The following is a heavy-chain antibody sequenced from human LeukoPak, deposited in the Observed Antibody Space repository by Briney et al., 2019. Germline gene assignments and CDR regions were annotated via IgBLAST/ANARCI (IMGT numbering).Heavy chain of an antibody. J-gene: IGHJ4*02. D-gene: IGHD6-19*01. V-gene: IGHV3-23*01. Sequence: GGSLRLSCAASGFTFSSYAMHWVRQDPGKGLEWVSVISGSGASASYADSVEGRFTISRDNYKNTLYLQMNSLRAEDTATYYCAKDLKAGVAGTSQFDNWGQGTLVTVSS. CDR3: AKDLKAGVAGTSQFDN. CDR1: GFTFSSYA. CDR2: ISGSGASA.